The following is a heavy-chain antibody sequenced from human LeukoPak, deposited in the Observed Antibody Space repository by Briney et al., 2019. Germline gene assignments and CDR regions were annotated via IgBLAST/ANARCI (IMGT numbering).Heavy chain of an antibody. Sequence: ASVKVSCKASGYTFTGYYMHWVRQAPGQGLEWMGRINPNSGGTNYAQKFQGRVTMTRDTSISTAYMELSRLRSDDTAVYYCAREYPRLSDFDYWGQETLVTVSS. J-gene: IGHJ4*02. V-gene: IGHV1-2*06. CDR2: INPNSGGT. D-gene: IGHD3-16*02. CDR3: AREYPRLSDFDY. CDR1: GYTFTGYY.